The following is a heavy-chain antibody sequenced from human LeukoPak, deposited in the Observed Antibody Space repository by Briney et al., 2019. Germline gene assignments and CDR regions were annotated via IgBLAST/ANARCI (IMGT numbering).Heavy chain of an antibody. J-gene: IGHJ4*02. Sequence: PSETLSLTCTVSGASVKSFYWNWIRHPPGKGLEWIGYISNRGSPNYNPSLKSRVTMSIDTSKNQFSLKLNSVTAADTAVYFCARGRDLGQDYWGQGTLVTVSS. V-gene: IGHV4-59*02. CDR1: GASVKSFY. CDR2: ISNRGSP. D-gene: IGHD3-16*01. CDR3: ARGRDLGQDY.